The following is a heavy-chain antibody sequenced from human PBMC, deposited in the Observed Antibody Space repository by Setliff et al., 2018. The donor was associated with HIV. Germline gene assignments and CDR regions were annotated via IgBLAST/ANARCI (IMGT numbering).Heavy chain of an antibody. Sequence: SQTLSPTCAISGDSVSSNTAAWNWIRQSPSRGLEWLGRTYYRSKWSNDYAVSVKSRITINPDTSKNQFSLQLNSVTPEDTAVYFCARGGDWGYNYYMDVWDKGTTVTVSS. V-gene: IGHV6-1*01. CDR1: GDSVSSNTAA. J-gene: IGHJ6*03. CDR3: ARGGDWGYNYYMDV. CDR2: TYYRSKWSN. D-gene: IGHD7-27*01.